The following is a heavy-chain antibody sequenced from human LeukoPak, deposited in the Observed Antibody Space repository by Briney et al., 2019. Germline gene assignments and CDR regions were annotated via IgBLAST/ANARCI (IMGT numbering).Heavy chain of an antibody. V-gene: IGHV1-46*03. CDR3: ALVTMVRGVIMMSAY. J-gene: IGHJ4*02. D-gene: IGHD3-10*01. CDR1: GYDFTNYY. Sequence: ASVKVSCKASGYDFTNYYIHWVGQAPGQGLEWMGIMNPSGGSASYVQKFQGRVTMTRDTSTSTVYMELSGLRSEDTAVYYCALVTMVRGVIMMSAYWGQGTLVTVSS. CDR2: MNPSGGSA.